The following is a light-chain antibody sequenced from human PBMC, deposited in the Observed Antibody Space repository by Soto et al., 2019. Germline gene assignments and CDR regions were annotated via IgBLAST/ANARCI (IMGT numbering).Light chain of an antibody. CDR3: QKYGSSPPYI. CDR1: QSFSITY. J-gene: IGKJ2*01. Sequence: IVLTQSPGTLSLSPGESATLSCRASQSFSITYLAWYQQKPGQPPRLVVSGASSRATGVPDRFSVSGSGRDFTLTLPRLEPEDFAVYYCQKYGSSPPYIFGQGTKLEIK. V-gene: IGKV3-20*01. CDR2: GAS.